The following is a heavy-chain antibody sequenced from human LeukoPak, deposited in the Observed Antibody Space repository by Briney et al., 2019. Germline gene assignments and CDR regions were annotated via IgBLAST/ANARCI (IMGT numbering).Heavy chain of an antibody. CDR1: GYTFTSYY. J-gene: IGHJ4*02. Sequence: ASVKVSCKASGYTFTSYYMHWVRQAPGQGLEWMGIINPRGGSATSAQRFQGRLTVTRDTSTSTVYMELSSLTSEDTAVYYCARDYHGSGSLTTFDSWGQGTLVTVSS. V-gene: IGHV1-46*01. D-gene: IGHD3-10*01. CDR2: INPRGGSA. CDR3: ARDYHGSGSLTTFDS.